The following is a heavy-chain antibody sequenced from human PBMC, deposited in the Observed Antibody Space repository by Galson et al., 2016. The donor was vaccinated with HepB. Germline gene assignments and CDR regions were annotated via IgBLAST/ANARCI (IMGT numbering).Heavy chain of an antibody. Sequence: SLRLSCAISGFTFNDYDMHWVRQVRGESLEWVANMRPAGDKYYPGSVKGRFTVSRESAKNSFYLQMDSLRAGDSGVYYCASGPHWNHAYWGRGTLVTVSS. J-gene: IGHJ4*02. CDR3: ASGPHWNHAY. V-gene: IGHV3-13*01. CDR2: MRPAGDK. CDR1: GFTFNDYD. D-gene: IGHD1-1*01.